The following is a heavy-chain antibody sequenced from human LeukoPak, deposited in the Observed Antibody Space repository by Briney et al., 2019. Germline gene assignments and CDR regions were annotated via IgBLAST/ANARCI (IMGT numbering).Heavy chain of an antibody. Sequence: GGSLRLSCTASEFTFGDYALNWVRQAPGKGLEWVAFIRSKPYGGTTEYAASVKDRFTISRDDSKSIAYLQMNSLKTEDTAVYYCTRGIGMVRLYYMDVWGKGTTVTISS. CDR1: EFTFGDYA. CDR3: TRGIGMVRLYYMDV. V-gene: IGHV3-49*04. CDR2: IRSKPYGGTT. D-gene: IGHD3-10*01. J-gene: IGHJ6*03.